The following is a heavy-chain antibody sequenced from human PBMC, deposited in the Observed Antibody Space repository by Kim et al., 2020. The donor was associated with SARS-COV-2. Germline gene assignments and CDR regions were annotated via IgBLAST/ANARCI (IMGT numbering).Heavy chain of an antibody. J-gene: IGHJ4*02. CDR2: ISSSSSTI. D-gene: IGHD6-13*01. CDR3: ASAKTAHPTAAGNPLDY. V-gene: IGHV3-48*02. CDR1: GFTFSSYS. Sequence: GGSLRLSCAASGFTFSSYSMNWVRQAPGKGLEWVSYISSSSSTIYYADYVKGRFTISRDNAKNSLYLQMNSLRDEDTAVYYCASAKTAHPTAAGNPLDYWGQGTLVTVSS.